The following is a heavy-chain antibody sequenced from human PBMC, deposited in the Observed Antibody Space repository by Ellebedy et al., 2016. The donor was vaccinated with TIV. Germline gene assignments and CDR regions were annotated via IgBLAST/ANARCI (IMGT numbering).Heavy chain of an antibody. CDR2: ISAYNGNT. CDR3: AREGRLLWFGESPGAFDI. D-gene: IGHD3-10*01. CDR1: GYTLTSYG. J-gene: IGHJ3*02. V-gene: IGHV1-18*04. Sequence: AASVTVSCKASGYTLTSYGISWVRQAPGQGLEWMGGISAYNGNTNYAQKLQGRVTMTTNTSTSTAYMELRSLRSDDTAVYYCAREGRLLWFGESPGAFDIWGQGTMVTVSS.